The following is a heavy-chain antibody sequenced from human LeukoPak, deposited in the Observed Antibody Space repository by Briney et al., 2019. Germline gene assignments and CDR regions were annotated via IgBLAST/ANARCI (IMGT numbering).Heavy chain of an antibody. CDR1: GGSISSGGYY. Sequence: SETLSLTCTVSGGSISSGGYYWSWIRQHPGKGLEWIGYIYYSGSTYYNPSLKSRVTISADTSKNQFSLKLSSVTAADTAVYYCARQQLVRVYYFDYWGQGTLVTVSS. D-gene: IGHD6-13*01. CDR3: ARQQLVRVYYFDY. V-gene: IGHV4-31*03. CDR2: IYYSGST. J-gene: IGHJ4*02.